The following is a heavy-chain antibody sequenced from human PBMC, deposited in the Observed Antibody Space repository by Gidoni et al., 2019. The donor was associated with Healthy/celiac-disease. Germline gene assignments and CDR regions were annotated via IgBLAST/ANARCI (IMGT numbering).Heavy chain of an antibody. J-gene: IGHJ4*02. CDR2: ISSSSSTI. D-gene: IGHD5-18*01. CDR1: GFTFSSYS. Sequence: EVQLVESGGGLVQPGGSLRLSCAASGFTFSSYSMNWVRQAPGKGLEWVSYISSSSSTIYYADSVKGRFTISRDNAKNSLYLQMNSLRAEDTAVYYCARDRLWLARSLDYWGQGTLVTVSS. V-gene: IGHV3-48*01. CDR3: ARDRLWLARSLDY.